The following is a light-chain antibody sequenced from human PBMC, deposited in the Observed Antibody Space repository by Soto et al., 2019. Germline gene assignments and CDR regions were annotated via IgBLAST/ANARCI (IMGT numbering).Light chain of an antibody. V-gene: IGKV3-11*01. CDR3: QQRRSWPPT. CDR2: DTS. CDR1: QSVTYF. Sequence: DIVLTQSPATLSLSPGERATLSCRASQSVTYFLAWYQHKPGQAPRLLVYDTSNRAAGVPARFSGSGSGTDFTLTIRSLEPEDFAVYFCQQRRSWPPTFGQGTRLEMK. J-gene: IGKJ5*01.